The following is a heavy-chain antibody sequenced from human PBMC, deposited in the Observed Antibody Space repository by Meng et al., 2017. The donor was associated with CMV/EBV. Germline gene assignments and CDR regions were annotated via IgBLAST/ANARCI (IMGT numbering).Heavy chain of an antibody. CDR1: GGSISSYY. V-gene: IGHV4-59*05. Sequence: SETLSLTCTVSGGSISSYYWSWIRQPPGKGLEWIGSIYYSGSTYYNPSLKSRVTISVDTSKNQFSLKLSSVTAADTAVYYCARGLAARRFDPWGQGTLVTVSS. J-gene: IGHJ5*02. CDR2: IYYSGST. D-gene: IGHD6-6*01. CDR3: ARGLAARRFDP.